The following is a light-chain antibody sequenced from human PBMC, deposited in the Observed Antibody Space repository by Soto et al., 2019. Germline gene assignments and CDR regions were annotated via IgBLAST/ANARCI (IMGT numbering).Light chain of an antibody. CDR3: SSYTSSSTLGV. CDR2: DVS. CDR1: SSDVGGYNY. Sequence: QSVLTQPASVSGSPGQSITISCTGTSSDVGGYNYVSWYQQHPGKAPKLMTYDVSNRPSGVSNRFSGSKSGNTASLTISGLQAEDEADYYCSSYTSSSTLGVFGTGTKVTV. V-gene: IGLV2-14*01. J-gene: IGLJ1*01.